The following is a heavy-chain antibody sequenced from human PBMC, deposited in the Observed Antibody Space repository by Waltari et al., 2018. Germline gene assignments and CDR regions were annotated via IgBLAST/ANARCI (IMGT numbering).Heavy chain of an antibody. Sequence: EVQLLESGGGLVQPGGSLRLSCAASGFTFSSYAMSWVRQAPGTGLEWVSAISGSGGSTYYADSVKGRFTISRDNSKNTLYLQMNSLRAEDTAVYYCAKDGRITIFGVVITPFGYWGQGTLVTVSS. CDR3: AKDGRITIFGVVITPFGY. J-gene: IGHJ4*02. CDR1: GFTFSSYA. CDR2: ISGSGGST. V-gene: IGHV3-23*01. D-gene: IGHD3-3*01.